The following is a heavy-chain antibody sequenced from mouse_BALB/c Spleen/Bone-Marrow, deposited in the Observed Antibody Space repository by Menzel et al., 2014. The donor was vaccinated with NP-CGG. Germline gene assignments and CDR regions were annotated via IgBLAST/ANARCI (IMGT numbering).Heavy chain of an antibody. CDR3: ARGGLLRAMDY. CDR1: GYSFTGYF. Sequence: EVKVVESGPELVKPGASVKISCKASGYSFTGYFMNWVMQSHGKSLEWIERINPYNGDTFYNQKFKCKATLTVDKSSSTAHMELRSLASEDSAVYYCARGGLLRAMDYWGQGTSVTVSS. CDR2: INPYNGDT. D-gene: IGHD2-3*01. J-gene: IGHJ4*01. V-gene: IGHV1-20*02.